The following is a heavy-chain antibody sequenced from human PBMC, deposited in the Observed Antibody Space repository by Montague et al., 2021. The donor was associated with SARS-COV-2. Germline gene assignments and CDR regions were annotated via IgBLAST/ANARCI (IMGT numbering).Heavy chain of an antibody. CDR2: IKQDGSDK. V-gene: IGHV3-7*04. D-gene: IGHD6-13*01. J-gene: IGHJ5*01. Sequence: SLRLSCAASGFTFTSYWMHWVRQAPGKGLVWVANIKQDGSDKYYVDSVKGRFTISRDNAKNSLYLQMNSLRAEDTAVYYCARVPSSSWYVDSWGQGTLVTVSS. CDR1: GFTFTSYW. CDR3: ARVPSSSWYVDS.